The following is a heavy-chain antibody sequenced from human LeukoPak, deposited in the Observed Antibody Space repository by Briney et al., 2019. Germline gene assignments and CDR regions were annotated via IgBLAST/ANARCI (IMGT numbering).Heavy chain of an antibody. D-gene: IGHD3-22*01. CDR3: ARLAGDYYDSSGLDY. CDR1: GGSISSSSYY. J-gene: IGHJ4*02. V-gene: IGHV4-39*01. CDR2: IYYSGST. Sequence: PSETLSLTCTVSGGSISSSSYYWGWIRQPPGKGLEWIGSIYYSGSTYYNPSLKSRVTISVDTSKNQFSLKLSSVTAADTAVYYYARLAGDYYDSSGLDYWGQGTLVTVSS.